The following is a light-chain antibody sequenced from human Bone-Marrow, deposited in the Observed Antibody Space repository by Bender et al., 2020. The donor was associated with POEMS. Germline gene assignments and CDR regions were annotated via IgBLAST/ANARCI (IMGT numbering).Light chain of an antibody. CDR2: KDS. CDR3: QSADSSGTYPDVV. V-gene: IGLV3-25*03. J-gene: IGLJ2*01. CDR1: ALPKQY. Sequence: SYELTQPPSVSESPGQTARITCSGDALPKQYAYWYQQKPGQAPVLVIYKDSERPSGIPERFSGSSSGTTVTLTIRGVQAEDGADYYCQSADSSGTYPDVVFGGGTKLTVL.